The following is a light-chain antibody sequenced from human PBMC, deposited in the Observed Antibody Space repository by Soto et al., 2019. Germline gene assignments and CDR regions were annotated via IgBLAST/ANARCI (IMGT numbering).Light chain of an antibody. CDR3: QVWDSSSDRWV. V-gene: IGLV3-21*02. CDR1: NTGSKS. Sequence: SYELTQPPSVSVAPGQTARITCGGTNTGSKSVHWYQQKPGQAPVLVVYDDSDRPSGIPERFSGSNSGNTATLTISRVEAGDEADYYCQVWDSSSDRWVFGGGTKLTVL. J-gene: IGLJ3*02. CDR2: DDS.